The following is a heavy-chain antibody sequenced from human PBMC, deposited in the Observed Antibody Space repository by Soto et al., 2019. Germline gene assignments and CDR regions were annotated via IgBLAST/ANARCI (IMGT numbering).Heavy chain of an antibody. CDR3: AKEDIIILPAVSYS. J-gene: IGHJ4*02. V-gene: IGHV3-21*01. D-gene: IGHD2-2*01. Sequence: GWYLRLSCTVSGLGFNNYGINWVLQAPGKGLEWVSSISKSDYTYYSDSVTGRFTISRDNAKNSVSLQMNTLRAEDTAVYYCAKEDIIILPAVSYSWVQG. CDR2: ISKSDYT. CDR1: GLGFNNYG.